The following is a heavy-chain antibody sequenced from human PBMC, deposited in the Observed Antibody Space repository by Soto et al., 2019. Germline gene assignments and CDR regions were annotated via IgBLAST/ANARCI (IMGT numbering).Heavy chain of an antibody. CDR2: IGGDGGST. D-gene: IGHD6-13*01. V-gene: IGHV3-23*01. Sequence: EVQLLESGGGLVQPGGSLRLSCAASGFTFSSYAMNWVRQAPGKGLEWVSLIGGDGGSTYYADSVRGLFTISRDNSKNTLYLQMNSLRAEDTAIYYCAKAYSSIWSHWYFDLWGLGTLVTVSS. J-gene: IGHJ2*01. CDR3: AKAYSSIWSHWYFDL. CDR1: GFTFSSYA.